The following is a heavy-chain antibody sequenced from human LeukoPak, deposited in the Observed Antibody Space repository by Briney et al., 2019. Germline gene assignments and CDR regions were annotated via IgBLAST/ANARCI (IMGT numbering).Heavy chain of an antibody. CDR2: IIPIFGTA. CDR3: ARDLSLRAAAKGY. J-gene: IGHJ4*02. D-gene: IGHD6-13*01. V-gene: IGHV1-69*05. Sequence: SVKVSCKASGGTFSSYAISWVRQAPGQGLEWMGGIIPIFGTANYAQKFQGRVTMTRDASISTAYMELSRLRSDDTAVYYCARDLSLRAAAKGYWGQGTLVTVSS. CDR1: GGTFSSYA.